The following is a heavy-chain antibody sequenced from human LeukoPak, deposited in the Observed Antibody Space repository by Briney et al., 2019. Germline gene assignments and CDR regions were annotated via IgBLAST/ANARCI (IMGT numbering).Heavy chain of an antibody. V-gene: IGHV4-30-4*08. CDR2: IFHSGGT. CDR3: ARGSASNWFDP. Sequence: SETLSLTCTVSGGSISSAEYYWTWIRQPPGKGLEWIGYIFHSGGTYYNPSLKSRVSMSVDTSKKQFSLKLTSVTAADTALYYCARGSASNWFDPWGQGTLVTVS. J-gene: IGHJ5*02. CDR1: GGSISSAEYY.